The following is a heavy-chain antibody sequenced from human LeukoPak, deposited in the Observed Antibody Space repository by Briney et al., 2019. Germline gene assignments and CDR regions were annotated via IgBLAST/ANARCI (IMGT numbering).Heavy chain of an antibody. CDR1: GFTFSSYS. CDR2: ISSSSIYI. V-gene: IGHV3-21*01. J-gene: IGHJ4*02. Sequence: GGSLRLSCAASGFTFSSYSMNWVRQAPGKGLEWVSSISSSSIYIYYADSVKGRFTISRDNAKNSLYLQMNSLRAEDTAVYYCASAVTTRKPFDYWGQGTLVTVSS. D-gene: IGHD4-11*01. CDR3: ASAVTTRKPFDY.